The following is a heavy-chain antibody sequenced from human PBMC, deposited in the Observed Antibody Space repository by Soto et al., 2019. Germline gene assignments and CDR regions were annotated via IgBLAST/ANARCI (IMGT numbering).Heavy chain of an antibody. Sequence: GASVKVSCKASGYTFTSYAMHWVRQAPGQRLEWMGWINAGNGNTKYSQKFQGRVTITRDTSASTAYMELRSLRSDDTAVYYCARIPPEVAGMGNYFDYWGQGTLVTVSS. CDR3: ARIPPEVAGMGNYFDY. CDR2: INAGNGNT. CDR1: GYTFTSYA. J-gene: IGHJ4*02. V-gene: IGHV1-3*01. D-gene: IGHD6-19*01.